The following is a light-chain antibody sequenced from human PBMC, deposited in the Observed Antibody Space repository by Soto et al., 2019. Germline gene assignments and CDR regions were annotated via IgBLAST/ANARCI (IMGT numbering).Light chain of an antibody. Sequence: EIVLTQPPATLSVSPGERATLSCRASQSVSSNLAWYQQKPGQAPRLLIYGASNRATGIPDRFSGSGSGTDFTLIINRLEPEDVAIYYCQQYGGSPRITFGQGTRLEIK. CDR3: QQYGGSPRIT. J-gene: IGKJ5*01. V-gene: IGKV3-20*01. CDR1: QSVSSN. CDR2: GAS.